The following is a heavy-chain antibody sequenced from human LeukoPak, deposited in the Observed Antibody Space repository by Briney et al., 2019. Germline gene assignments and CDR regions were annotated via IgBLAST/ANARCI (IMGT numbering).Heavy chain of an antibody. CDR1: GFTFSSYG. Sequence: PGRSLRLSCAASGFTFSSYGMLWVRQASGKGLEWVGRITTKTSNYATAYAASVKGRFTISREDSENTAYLQMNSLKTEDTAVYYCTTYRSGHYWGQGTLVTVSS. CDR2: ITTKTSNYAT. J-gene: IGHJ4*02. V-gene: IGHV3-73*01. CDR3: TTYRSGHY. D-gene: IGHD6-19*01.